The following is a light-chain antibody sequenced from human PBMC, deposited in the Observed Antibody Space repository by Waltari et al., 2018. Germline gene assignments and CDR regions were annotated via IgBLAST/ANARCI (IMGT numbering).Light chain of an antibody. V-gene: IGLV2-14*01. CDR1: SRAVGGYTA. CDR3: SSYTRSSSWV. J-gene: IGLJ3*02. Sequence: SALTPPAPVSGPPVPSTPISCPAISRAVGGYTALHWYQQHPGNAPKLMLYEVSNRPAGVSRRFAGSNAGNTASLTISGLQAEDDADYYCSSYTRSSSWVFGGGTKLTVL. CDR2: EVS.